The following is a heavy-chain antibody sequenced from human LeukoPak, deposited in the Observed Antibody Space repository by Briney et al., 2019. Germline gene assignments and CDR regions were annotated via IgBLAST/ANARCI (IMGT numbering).Heavy chain of an antibody. CDR3: ARGQGGYSYGYVGYYYGMDV. CDR1: GGIFSSYA. D-gene: IGHD5-18*01. Sequence: GSSVKVSCKASGGIFSSYAISWVRQAPGQGLEWMGGIIPIFGTANYAQKFQGRLTITADESTSTAYMELSSLRSEDTAVYYCARGQGGYSYGYVGYYYGMDVWGKGTTVTVSS. CDR2: IIPIFGTA. J-gene: IGHJ6*04. V-gene: IGHV1-69*01.